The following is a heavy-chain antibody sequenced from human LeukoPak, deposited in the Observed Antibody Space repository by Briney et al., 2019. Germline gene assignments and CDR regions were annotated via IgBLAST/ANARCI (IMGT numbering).Heavy chain of an antibody. D-gene: IGHD2-21*02. J-gene: IGHJ6*02. Sequence: PSETLSLTCTVSGGSISSGSSCWSWIRQPAGKGLEWIGRIYTSGSTNYNPSLKSRVTISVDTSKNQFSLKLSSVTAADTAVYYCARDSYCGGDCYDYYYGMDVWGQGTTVTVSS. CDR1: GGSISSGSSC. CDR3: ARDSYCGGDCYDYYYGMDV. CDR2: IYTSGST. V-gene: IGHV4-61*02.